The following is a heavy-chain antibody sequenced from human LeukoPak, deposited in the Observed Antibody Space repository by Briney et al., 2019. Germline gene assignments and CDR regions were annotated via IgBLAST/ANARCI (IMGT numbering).Heavy chain of an antibody. V-gene: IGHV3-30*04. J-gene: IGHJ5*02. CDR1: GFTFSSYA. D-gene: IGHD6-19*01. CDR2: ISYDGSNK. CDR3: TTVGSSGWYGGFDP. Sequence: GGSLGLSCAASGFTFSSYAMHWVRQAPGKGLEWVAVISYDGSNKYYADSVKGRFTISRDNSKNTLYLQMNSLKTEDTAVYYCTTVGSSGWYGGFDPWGQGTLVTVSS.